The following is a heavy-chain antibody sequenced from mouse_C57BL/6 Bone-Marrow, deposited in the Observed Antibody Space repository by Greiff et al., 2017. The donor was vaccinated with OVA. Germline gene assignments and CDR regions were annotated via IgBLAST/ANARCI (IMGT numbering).Heavy chain of an antibody. D-gene: IGHD2-3*01. V-gene: IGHV1-42*01. CDR1: GYSFTGYY. Sequence: VQLQQSGPELVKPGASVKISCKASGYSFTGYYMNWVKQSPEKSLEWIGEINPSTGGTTYNQKFKAKATLTVDKSSSTAYMQLKSLTSEDSAVYYCARRVYDGYSWFAYWGQGTLVTVSA. CDR2: INPSTGGT. CDR3: ARRVYDGYSWFAY. J-gene: IGHJ3*01.